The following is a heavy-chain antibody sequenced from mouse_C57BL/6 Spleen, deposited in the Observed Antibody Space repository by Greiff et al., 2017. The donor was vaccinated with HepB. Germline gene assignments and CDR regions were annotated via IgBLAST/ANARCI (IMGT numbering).Heavy chain of an antibody. Sequence: VQLQQSGAELVRPGPSVKVSCKASGYAFTNYLIEWVKQRPGQGLEWIGVINPGSGGTNYNEKFKGKATLTADKSSSTAYMQLSSLTSEDTAVYYCARKGGYYDGAWFAYWGQGTLVTVSA. D-gene: IGHD1-1*01. CDR2: INPGSGGT. CDR1: GYAFTNYL. V-gene: IGHV1-54*01. CDR3: ARKGGYYDGAWFAY. J-gene: IGHJ3*01.